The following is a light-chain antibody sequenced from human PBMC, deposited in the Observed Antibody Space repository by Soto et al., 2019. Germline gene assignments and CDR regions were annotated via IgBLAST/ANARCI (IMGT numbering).Light chain of an antibody. J-gene: IGKJ1*01. Sequence: DIHMTQSPSSLSASVGDSVTITCRASQMINNYLSWYQQKPGEAPKVLIYAASSLQGGVPSRFSGSGSETDCTLTISSLQPEDFATYYCQHTYNTPWTFGQGTKVEIK. CDR1: QMINNY. CDR3: QHTYNTPWT. V-gene: IGKV1-39*01. CDR2: AAS.